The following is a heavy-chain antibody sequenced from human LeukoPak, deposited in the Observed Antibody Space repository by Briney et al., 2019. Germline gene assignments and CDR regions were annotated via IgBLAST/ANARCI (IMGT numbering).Heavy chain of an antibody. CDR2: IHYTGST. CDR1: GGSISYNY. J-gene: IGHJ3*01. CDR3: AKYRPSGSVWVGFDV. V-gene: IGHV4-59*08. Sequence: SQTLSLTCAVSGGSISYNYWSWIRQPPGKGLEWIGYIHYTGSTSYNPHLKSRVSISVDTSNNQFSLRLTSVTAADTALYYCAKYRPSGSVWVGFDVWGQGTMVTVSS. D-gene: IGHD3-16*01.